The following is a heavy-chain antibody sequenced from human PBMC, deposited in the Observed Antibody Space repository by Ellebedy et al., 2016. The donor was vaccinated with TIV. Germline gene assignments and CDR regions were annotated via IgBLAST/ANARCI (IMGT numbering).Heavy chain of an antibody. J-gene: IGHJ4*02. V-gene: IGHV4-4*02. D-gene: IGHD3-22*01. Sequence: SETLSLXXAVSGGSISSNWWSWVRQPPGKGLEWIGQIYHSGTTNYNPSLKSRVILSVDKSKNQFSLKLSSVTAADTAVYYCASHTYLHDSGGYYSFDYWGQGTLVTVSS. CDR3: ASHTYLHDSGGYYSFDY. CDR2: IYHSGTT. CDR1: GGSISSNW.